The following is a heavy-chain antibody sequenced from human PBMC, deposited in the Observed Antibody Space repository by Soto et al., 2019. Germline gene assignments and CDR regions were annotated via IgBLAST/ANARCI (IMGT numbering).Heavy chain of an antibody. CDR3: ARETGTTQMGFYYYGMDV. V-gene: IGHV4-39*02. CDR1: GGSISSSSYY. CDR2: IYYSGST. Sequence: TSETLSLTCTVSGGSISSSSYYWGWIRQPPGKGLEWIGSIYYSGSTYYNPSLKSRVTISVDTSKNQFSLKLSSVTAADTAVYYCARETGTTQMGFYYYGMDVWGQGTTVTVSS. D-gene: IGHD1-7*01. J-gene: IGHJ6*02.